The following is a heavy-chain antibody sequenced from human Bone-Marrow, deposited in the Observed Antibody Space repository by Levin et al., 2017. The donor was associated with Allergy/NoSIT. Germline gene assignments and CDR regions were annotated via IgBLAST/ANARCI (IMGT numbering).Heavy chain of an antibody. V-gene: IGHV4-39*01. CDR2: INQSGST. CDR1: DVSISSNNNY. Sequence: SETLSLTCSVSDVSISSNNNYWGWIRQPPGKGLEWIGSINQSGSTYRSPSLTSRAAVSVDTAKNLVSLNLSSVTAADTDLYYCARRDPWGHFDYWGQGTLVTVSS. J-gene: IGHJ4*02. CDR3: ARRDPWGHFDY. D-gene: IGHD7-27*01.